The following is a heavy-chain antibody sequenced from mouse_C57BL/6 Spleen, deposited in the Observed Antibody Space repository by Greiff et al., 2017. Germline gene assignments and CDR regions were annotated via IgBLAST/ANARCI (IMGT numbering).Heavy chain of an antibody. CDR1: GFTFSSYG. V-gene: IGHV5-6*01. D-gene: IGHD1-1*01. CDR2: ISSGGRYT. CDR3: ARHEEYYGSIYARDY. J-gene: IGHJ4*01. Sequence: EVQLVESGGDLVKPGGSLKLSCAASGFTFSSYGMSWVRQTPDKRLEWVATISSGGRYTYYPDSVKGRFTISRDNAKNTLYLQMSSLKSDDTAMYYCARHEEYYGSIYARDYWGQGTSVTVSS.